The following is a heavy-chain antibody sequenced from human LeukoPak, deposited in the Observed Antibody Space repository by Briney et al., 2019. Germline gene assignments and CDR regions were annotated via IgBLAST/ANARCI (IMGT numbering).Heavy chain of an antibody. CDR2: ISGSGGHT. J-gene: IGHJ4*02. CDR3: AKLGWPGS. CDR1: GFTLNNYD. Sequence: GGSLRLSCADSGFTLNNYDMSWVRQAPGKGLEWVSTISGSGGHTYYADSVKGRFTISRDNSKDTLHLLMNSLRAEDTAVYYCAKLGWPGSWGQGTLVTVSS. D-gene: IGHD1-26*01. V-gene: IGHV3-23*01.